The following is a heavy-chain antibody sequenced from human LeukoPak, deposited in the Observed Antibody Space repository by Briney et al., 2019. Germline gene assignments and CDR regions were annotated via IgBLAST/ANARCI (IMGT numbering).Heavy chain of an antibody. J-gene: IGHJ3*02. Sequence: ASVKVSWKASGYTFTSYDINWVRQATGQGLEWMGWMNPNSGNTGYAQKFQGRVTITRNTSISTAYMELSSLRSEDTAVYYCARAYYDSSGYYSDAFDIWGQGTMVTVSS. V-gene: IGHV1-8*03. CDR3: ARAYYDSSGYYSDAFDI. CDR2: MNPNSGNT. D-gene: IGHD3-22*01. CDR1: GYTFTSYD.